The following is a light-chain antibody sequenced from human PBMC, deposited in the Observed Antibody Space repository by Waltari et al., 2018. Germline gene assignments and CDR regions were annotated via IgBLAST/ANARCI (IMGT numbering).Light chain of an antibody. CDR1: QNINIY. V-gene: IGKV1-39*01. J-gene: IGKJ1*01. CDR2: AAS. Sequence: DIQVTQSPSSLSASVGDRVTITCRTSQNINIYLNWYQHKVGKAPKLLIYAASNLQSVIPSKFSGTGSGTDFTLTISSLQPEDVATYYCQESYSNPWTFGQGTKVEIK. CDR3: QESYSNPWT.